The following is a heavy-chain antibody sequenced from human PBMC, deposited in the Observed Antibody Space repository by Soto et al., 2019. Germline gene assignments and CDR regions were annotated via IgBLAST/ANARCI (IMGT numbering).Heavy chain of an antibody. V-gene: IGHV1-69*08. Sequence: QVQLVQSGAEVKKPGSSVKVSCKASGGTFSSYTISWVRQAPGQGLEWMGRIIPILGIANYAQKFQGRVTITADKSTSTAYMELSSLRSEDTAVYYCARERQWELRPHTFDYWGHGTLVTVSS. CDR2: IIPILGIA. J-gene: IGHJ4*01. CDR3: ARERQWELRPHTFDY. CDR1: GGTFSSYT. D-gene: IGHD1-26*01.